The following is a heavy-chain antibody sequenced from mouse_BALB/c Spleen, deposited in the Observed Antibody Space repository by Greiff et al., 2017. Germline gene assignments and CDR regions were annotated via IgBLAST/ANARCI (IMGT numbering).Heavy chain of an antibody. D-gene: IGHD2-12*01. CDR1: GYTFTSYT. V-gene: IGHV1-4*01. Sequence: VQLQQSGAELARPGASVKMSCKASGYTFTSYTMHWVKQRPGQGLEWIGYINPSSGYTNYNQKFKDKATLTADKSSSTAYMQLSSLTSEDSAVYYCAREDAYSDDGEGAPMDYWGQGTSVTVSS. CDR2: INPSSGYT. CDR3: AREDAYSDDGEGAPMDY. J-gene: IGHJ4*01.